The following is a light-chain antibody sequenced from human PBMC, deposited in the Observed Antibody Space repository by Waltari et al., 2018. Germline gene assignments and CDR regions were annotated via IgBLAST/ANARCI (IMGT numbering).Light chain of an antibody. J-gene: IGKJ4*01. V-gene: IGKV4-1*01. CDR2: WAS. CDR3: QQYTTLPLT. Sequence: DIVMTQSPDSLAVSLGERATINCKSSQSVLSSSNNKNSLAWYQQKAGQPPKLLFYWASTRGSGVPDRFSGSGSGTDFTLTISSLQAEDVAVYYCQQYTTLPLTFGGGTKVEI. CDR1: QSVLSSSNNKNS.